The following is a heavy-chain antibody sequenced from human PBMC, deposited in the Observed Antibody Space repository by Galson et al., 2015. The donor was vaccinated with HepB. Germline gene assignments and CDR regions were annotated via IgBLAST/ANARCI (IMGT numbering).Heavy chain of an antibody. Sequence: SLRLSCAASGFTVSSNYMSWVRQAPGKGLEWVSIIYTGGSTNYADSVKGRFTISRDNSKNTVDLQMSSLRVEDTAVYYCATRLSADRGWGQGTLVTVSS. J-gene: IGHJ4*02. CDR2: IYTGGST. V-gene: IGHV3-66*01. CDR3: ATRLSADRG. D-gene: IGHD6-6*01. CDR1: GFTVSSNY.